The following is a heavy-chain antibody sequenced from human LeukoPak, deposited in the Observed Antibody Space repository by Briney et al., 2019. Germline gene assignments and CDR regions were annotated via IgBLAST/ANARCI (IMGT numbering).Heavy chain of an antibody. CDR2: ISYTGTT. CDR1: GGSISSHY. D-gene: IGHD6-13*01. V-gene: IGHV4-59*11. CDR3: AREGYSSNWYDY. J-gene: IGHJ5*01. Sequence: SETLSLTCTVSGGSISSHYWAWIRQPPGKGLEWIGYISYTGTTNYNPSLKSRVTISVDTSKNQFSLKLRSVTAADTAVYYCAREGYSSNWYDYWGQGTLVTVSS.